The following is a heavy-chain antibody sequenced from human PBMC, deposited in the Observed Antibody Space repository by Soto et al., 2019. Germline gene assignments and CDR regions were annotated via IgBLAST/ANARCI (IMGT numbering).Heavy chain of an antibody. J-gene: IGHJ4*02. Sequence: QVQLVQSGADVKKPGSSVKVSCKASGGTFSSYAISWVLQAPGQGLEWMGGIIPILGTANYAQKFQGRVTITADESTSTAYMELSSMRSEDTAVYYCAREEGQQLVAGLYYFDYWGQGSMVTVSS. CDR2: IIPILGTA. CDR3: AREEGQQLVAGLYYFDY. V-gene: IGHV1-69*12. D-gene: IGHD6-13*01. CDR1: GGTFSSYA.